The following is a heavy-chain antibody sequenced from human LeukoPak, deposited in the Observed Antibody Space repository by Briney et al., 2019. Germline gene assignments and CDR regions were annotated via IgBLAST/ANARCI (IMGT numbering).Heavy chain of an antibody. Sequence: GGALRLSCAASGYPVSCNYMSWVRQAPGRGVEWVSVINSGGSTYYTDAVKGRFTISRDNSKNTLYLQMNSLRAEDTAVYYCARHSSGWYYFDYWGQGTLVTVSS. D-gene: IGHD6-19*01. CDR2: INSGGST. V-gene: IGHV3-53*01. CDR3: ARHSSGWYYFDY. J-gene: IGHJ4*02. CDR1: GYPVSCNY.